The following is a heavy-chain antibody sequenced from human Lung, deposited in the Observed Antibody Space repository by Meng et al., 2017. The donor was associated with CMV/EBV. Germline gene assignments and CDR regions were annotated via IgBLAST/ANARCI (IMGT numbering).Heavy chain of an antibody. Sequence: ASXXVFXKASGYTFTGYYIHWLRQAPGEGREGLGWINPDSGGTNFAQKFQDRVTMTRDTSITTAYMELTRLRSDDTAVYYCAGEGTYFDFWSGRGEGEIWFEPWXQGTLVTVSS. J-gene: IGHJ5*02. CDR2: INPDSGGT. CDR3: AGEGTYFDFWSGRGEGEIWFEP. CDR1: GYTFTGYY. D-gene: IGHD3-3*01. V-gene: IGHV1-2*02.